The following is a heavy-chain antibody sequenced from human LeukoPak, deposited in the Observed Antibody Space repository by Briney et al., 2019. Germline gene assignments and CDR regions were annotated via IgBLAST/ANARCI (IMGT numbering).Heavy chain of an antibody. J-gene: IGHJ4*02. CDR3: ARDFYSSGWYHY. V-gene: IGHV4-4*02. D-gene: IGHD6-19*01. Sequence: SETLSLTCAVSGGSISSSNWWSWVRQPPGKGLEWIGEIYHSGSTNYNPSLKSRVTISVDKSKNQFSLRLSSVTAADTAVYYCARDFYSSGWYHYWGQGTLVTVSS. CDR2: IYHSGST. CDR1: GGSISSSNW.